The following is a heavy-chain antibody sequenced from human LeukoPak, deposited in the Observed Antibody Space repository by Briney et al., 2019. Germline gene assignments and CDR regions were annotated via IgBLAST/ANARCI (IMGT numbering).Heavy chain of an antibody. J-gene: IGHJ4*02. CDR1: GFTFSSYG. CDR2: ISYDGSNK. V-gene: IGHV3-30*03. Sequence: GGSLRLSCAASGFTFSSYGMHWVRQAAGKGLEWVAVISYDGSNKYYADSVKGRFTISRDNAKNSLYLQMNSLRAEDTAVYYCARPPGDYWGQGTLLTVSS. CDR3: ARPPGDY.